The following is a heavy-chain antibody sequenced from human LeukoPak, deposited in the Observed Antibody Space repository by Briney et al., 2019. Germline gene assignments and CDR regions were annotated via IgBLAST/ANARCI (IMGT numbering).Heavy chain of an antibody. CDR2: IWYDGSNK. J-gene: IGHJ4*02. Sequence: PGGSLRLSCAASGLTFSSYGMHWVRQAPGKGLEWVAVIWYDGSNKYYADSVKGRFTISRDNSKNTLYLQMNSLRAEDTAVYYCAKGRGYSGHDLGDYWGQGTLVTVSS. CDR1: GLTFSSYG. CDR3: AKGRGYSGHDLGDY. V-gene: IGHV3-33*06. D-gene: IGHD5-12*01.